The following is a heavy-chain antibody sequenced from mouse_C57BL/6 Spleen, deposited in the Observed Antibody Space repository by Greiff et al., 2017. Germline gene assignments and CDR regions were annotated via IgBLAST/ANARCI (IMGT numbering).Heavy chain of an antibody. V-gene: IGHV5-4*01. CDR3: ARDYGNYPYYFDY. CDR1: GFTFSSYA. J-gene: IGHJ2*01. Sequence: EVQGVESGGGLVKPGGSLKLSCAASGFTFSSYAMSWVRQTPEKRLEWVATISDGGSYTYYPDNVKGRFTISRDNAKNNLYLQMSHLKSEDTAMYYCARDYGNYPYYFDYWGQGTTLTVSS. D-gene: IGHD2-1*01. CDR2: ISDGGSYT.